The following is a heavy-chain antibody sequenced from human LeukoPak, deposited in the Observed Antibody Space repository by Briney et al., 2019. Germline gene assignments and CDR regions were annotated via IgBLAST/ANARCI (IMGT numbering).Heavy chain of an antibody. CDR2: THSGGSPI. CDR1: GLTFSRYS. V-gene: IGHV3-48*01. Sequence: GGSLRLSCADSGLTFSRYSMNWVRQAPGKGLEWVSYTHSGGSPIQYADSVKGRFTISRDSAKNSLYLQMNSLRAEDTALYYCARAFGRGYYYGSGSYPLDYWGQGTLVTVSS. D-gene: IGHD3-10*01. J-gene: IGHJ4*02. CDR3: ARAFGRGYYYGSGSYPLDY.